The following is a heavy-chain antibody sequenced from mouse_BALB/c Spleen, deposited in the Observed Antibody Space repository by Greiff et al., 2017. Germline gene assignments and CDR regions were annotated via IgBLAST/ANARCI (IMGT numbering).Heavy chain of an antibody. D-gene: IGHD1-1*01. J-gene: IGHJ2*01. V-gene: IGHV5-17*02. CDR2: ISSGSSTI. Sequence: EVMLVESGGGLVQPGGSRKLSCAASGFTFSSFGMHWVRQAPEKGLEWVAYISSGSSTIYYADTVKGRFTISRDNPKNTLFLQMTSLRSEDTAMYYCAREGAPYYGSSEYYFDYWGQGTTLTVSS. CDR1: GFTFSSFG. CDR3: AREGAPYYGSSEYYFDY.